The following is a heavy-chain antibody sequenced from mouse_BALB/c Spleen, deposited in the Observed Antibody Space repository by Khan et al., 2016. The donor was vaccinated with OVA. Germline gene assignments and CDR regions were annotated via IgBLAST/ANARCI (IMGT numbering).Heavy chain of an antibody. CDR1: GYSITSDYA. V-gene: IGHV3-2*02. Sequence: QLEESGPGLVKPSQSLSLTCTVTGYSITSDYAWNLIRQFPGNKLARMGYISSTACISYNPSLIIRISITRYTSTNQLLLQMKSVTTYDTATNCCASILYASYEYAVDYWGRGTSGTVSA. J-gene: IGHJ4*01. CDR2: ISSTACI. D-gene: IGHD1-1*01. CDR3: ASILYASYEYAVDY.